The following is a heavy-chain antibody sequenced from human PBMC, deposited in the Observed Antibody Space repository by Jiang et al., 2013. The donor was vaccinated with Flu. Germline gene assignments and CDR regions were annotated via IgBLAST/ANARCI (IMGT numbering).Heavy chain of an antibody. CDR3: ARGACRGAYCGGDGRDY. CDR1: GYSFTSYW. D-gene: IGHD2-21*02. Sequence: SLKISCKGSGYSFTSYWIGWVRQMPGKGLEWMGIIYPGDSDTRYSPSFQGQVTISADKSISTAYLQWSSLKASDTAMYYCARGACRGAYCGGDGRDYWGQGTLVTVSS. J-gene: IGHJ4*02. CDR2: IYPGDSDT. V-gene: IGHV5-51*01.